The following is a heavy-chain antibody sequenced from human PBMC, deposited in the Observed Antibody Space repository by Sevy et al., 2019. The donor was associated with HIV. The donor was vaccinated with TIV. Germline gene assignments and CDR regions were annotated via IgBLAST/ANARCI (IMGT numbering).Heavy chain of an antibody. J-gene: IGHJ5*02. CDR3: ARDLGYESSGYLPFFDP. D-gene: IGHD3-22*01. Sequence: GGSLRLSCAASGLTFSSHAMHWVRQAPGKGLESVAVISYDGNIRYYGDSVKGRFTISRDDTKNTSYLQMNSLRAEDTAVYYCARDLGYESSGYLPFFDPRGQGTLVTVSS. V-gene: IGHV3-30-3*01. CDR2: ISYDGNIR. CDR1: GLTFSSHA.